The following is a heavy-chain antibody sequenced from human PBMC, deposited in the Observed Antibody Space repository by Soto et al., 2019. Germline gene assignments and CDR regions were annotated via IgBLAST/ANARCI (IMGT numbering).Heavy chain of an antibody. CDR2: INDSGST. CDR3: ARGSLVWFGELSRRGGYYYYMDV. D-gene: IGHD3-10*01. V-gene: IGHV4-34*01. J-gene: IGHJ6*03. CDR1: GGSFSGYY. Sequence: SETLSLTCAVYGGSFSGYYWSWIRQTPGKGIEWIGEINDSGSTNHNPSLKSRVTILVDTPKNQFSLKLSSVTAADTAVYYCARGSLVWFGELSRRGGYYYYMDVWGKGTTVTVSS.